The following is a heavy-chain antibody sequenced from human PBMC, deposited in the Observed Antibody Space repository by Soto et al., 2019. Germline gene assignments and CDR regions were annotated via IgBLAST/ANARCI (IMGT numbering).Heavy chain of an antibody. CDR3: ATVATTAWFFDV. J-gene: IGHJ2*01. D-gene: IGHD1-1*01. CDR1: GGTFSTYD. V-gene: IGHV1-69*06. CDR2: INPIFGTP. Sequence: QVQLVQSGAEVKKPGSSVNVSCKASGGTFSTYDVSWVRQAPGQGLEWMGGINPIFGTPNYARNFQGRITITADRSTSTAYMELSSLRSDDTAFYYCATVATTAWFFDVWGRGTLITVSS.